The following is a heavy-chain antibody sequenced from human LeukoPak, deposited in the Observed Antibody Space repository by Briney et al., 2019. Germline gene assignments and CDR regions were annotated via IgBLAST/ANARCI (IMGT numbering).Heavy chain of an antibody. CDR2: ISSSSSYI. J-gene: IGHJ4*02. CDR3: ARDRRTTVTTLDY. CDR1: GFTFSSYS. V-gene: IGHV3-21*01. D-gene: IGHD4-17*01. Sequence: GGSLRLSCAASGFTFSSYSMNWVRQAPGKGLEWVSSISSSSSYIYYADSVKGRFTISRDNAKNSLYLQMNSLRAEDTAVYCCARDRRTTVTTLDYWGQGTLVTVSS.